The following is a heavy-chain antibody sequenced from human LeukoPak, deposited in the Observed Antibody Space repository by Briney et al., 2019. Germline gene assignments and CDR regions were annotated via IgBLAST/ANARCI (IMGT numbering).Heavy chain of an antibody. V-gene: IGHV1-2*02. CDR2: NNPNSGGR. J-gene: IGHJ4*02. CDR3: TRDDYGDLDY. Sequence: ASVKVSCKASGYTFTGYSMHWVRQAPGQGLEWMGWNNPNSGGRNYAQKFQGRVTMTRDTSISTAYMELTRLRSDDTAVYYCTRDDYGDLDYWGQGTLVTVSS. D-gene: IGHD4-17*01. CDR1: GYTFTGYS.